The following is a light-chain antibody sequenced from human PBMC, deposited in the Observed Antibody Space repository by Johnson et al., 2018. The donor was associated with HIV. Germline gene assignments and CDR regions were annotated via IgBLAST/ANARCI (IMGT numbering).Light chain of an antibody. CDR2: DNN. CDR1: SSNIGNNY. V-gene: IGLV1-51*01. CDR3: GTWDSSLSIYV. J-gene: IGLJ1*01. Sequence: QSVLTQPPSVSAAPGQKVTISCSGSSSNIGNNYVSWYQQLPRTAPKLLIYDNNKRPSGIPDRFSGSKSGTSATLGITGLQQGDEADYYCGTWDSSLSIYVFGTGTKVTVL.